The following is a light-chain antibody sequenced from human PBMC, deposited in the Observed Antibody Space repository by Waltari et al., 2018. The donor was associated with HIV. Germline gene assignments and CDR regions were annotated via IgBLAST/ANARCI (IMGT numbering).Light chain of an antibody. Sequence: QAVVTQEPSLTVSPGGTLTLTCGSNTGVVTSGPYPFWFQQKPGQAPRTLIYDTDTTHSGTPARFSGSRLGGKAALTLSGAQPEDEADYYCFLSYSGNLIFGTGTKVTVL. V-gene: IGLV7-46*01. CDR3: FLSYSGNLI. CDR1: TGVVTSGPY. CDR2: DTD. J-gene: IGLJ1*01.